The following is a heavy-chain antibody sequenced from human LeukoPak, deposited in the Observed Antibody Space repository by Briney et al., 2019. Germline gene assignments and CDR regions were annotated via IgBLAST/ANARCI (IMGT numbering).Heavy chain of an antibody. Sequence: ASVKVSCKVSGYTLTELSMHWVRQAPGKGLEWMGGFDPEDGETIYAQKFQGRVTMTEDTSTDTAYMELSSLRSEDTAVYYCARLGDRFGELSVDYWGQGTLVTVSS. V-gene: IGHV1-24*01. CDR2: FDPEDGET. CDR1: GYTLTELS. J-gene: IGHJ4*02. D-gene: IGHD3-10*01. CDR3: ARLGDRFGELSVDY.